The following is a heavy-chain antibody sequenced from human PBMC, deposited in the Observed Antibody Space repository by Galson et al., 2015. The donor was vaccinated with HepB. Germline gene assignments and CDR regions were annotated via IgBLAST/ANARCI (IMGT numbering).Heavy chain of an antibody. CDR1: GDSVSGNSAA. V-gene: IGHV6-1*01. D-gene: IGHD1-26*01. Sequence: CAISGDSVSGNSAAWNWIRQSPSRGLEWLGRTYYRSKWYNDYAVSVERRITFNSDTSKNQFSLQLNSVTPEDTAVYYCARGDSGFDSWGQGTLVTVSS. CDR2: TYYRSKWYN. CDR3: ARGDSGFDS. J-gene: IGHJ4*02.